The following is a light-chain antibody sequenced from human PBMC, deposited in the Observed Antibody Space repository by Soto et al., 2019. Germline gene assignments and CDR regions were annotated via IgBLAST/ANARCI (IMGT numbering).Light chain of an antibody. V-gene: IGLV2-8*01. J-gene: IGLJ2*01. CDR3: SSYAGSNNFDVV. CDR1: SSDVGGYNY. Sequence: QSALTQPPSASGSPGQSVTISCTGTSSDVGGYNYVSWYQQHTGKAPKLMIYEVSKRPSGVPDRFSGTKSGNTDSLTVSGLQAEDEADSYCSSYAGSNNFDVVFGGGTKLTVL. CDR2: EVS.